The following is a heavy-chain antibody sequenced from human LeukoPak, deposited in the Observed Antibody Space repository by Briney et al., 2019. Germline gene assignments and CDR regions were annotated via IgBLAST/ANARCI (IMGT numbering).Heavy chain of an antibody. CDR3: ATGFITMVRGVIISSYYFDY. V-gene: IGHV1-24*01. Sequence: ASVKVSCKASGGTFSSYAISWVRQAPGQGLEWMGGFDPEDGETIYAQKFQGRVTMTEDTSTDTAYMELSSLRSEDTAVYYCATGFITMVRGVIISSYYFDYWGQGTLVTVSS. CDR2: FDPEDGET. J-gene: IGHJ4*02. CDR1: GGTFSSYA. D-gene: IGHD3-10*01.